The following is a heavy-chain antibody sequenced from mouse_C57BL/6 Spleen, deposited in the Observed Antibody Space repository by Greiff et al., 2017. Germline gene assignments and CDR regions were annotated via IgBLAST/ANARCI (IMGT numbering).Heavy chain of an antibody. CDR1: GYTFTSYW. V-gene: IGHV1-52*01. D-gene: IGHD2-12*01. Sequence: HVQLQQSGAGLVRPGSSVKLSCKASGYTFTSYWMHWVKQRPIQGLEWIGNIDPSDSETHSNQKFKDTATLTVDKSSSTAYMQLSSLTSEDSAVYYCARLYSNDVGDACWGAETLVTVAA. CDR2: IDPSDSET. J-gene: IGHJ3*01. CDR3: ARLYSNDVGDAC.